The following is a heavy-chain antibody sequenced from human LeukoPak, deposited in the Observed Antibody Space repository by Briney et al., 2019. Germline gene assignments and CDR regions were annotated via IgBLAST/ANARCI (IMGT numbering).Heavy chain of an antibody. CDR2: ISGSGGST. CDR1: GFTFSSYA. Sequence: PGRSLRLSCAASGFTFSSYAMSWVRQAPGKGLEWVSAISGSGGSTYYADSVKGRFTISRDNSKNTLYLQMNSLRAEDTAVYYCASGVTVGATLASGFDYWGQGTLVTVSS. D-gene: IGHD1-26*01. V-gene: IGHV3-23*01. J-gene: IGHJ4*02. CDR3: ASGVTVGATLASGFDY.